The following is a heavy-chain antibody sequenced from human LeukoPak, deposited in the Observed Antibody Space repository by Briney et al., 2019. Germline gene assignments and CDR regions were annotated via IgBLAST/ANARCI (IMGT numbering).Heavy chain of an antibody. D-gene: IGHD5-12*01. Sequence: SQTLSLTCAISGDSVSSKTAAWNWIRQSPSRGLEWLGRTYYRSKWYNDYAVSVKSRITINPDTSKNLFSLQLNSVTPEDTAVYYCVGDTGYDFDCWGQGTLVTVSS. CDR1: GDSVSSKTAA. V-gene: IGHV6-1*01. CDR3: VGDTGYDFDC. CDR2: TYYRSKWYN. J-gene: IGHJ4*02.